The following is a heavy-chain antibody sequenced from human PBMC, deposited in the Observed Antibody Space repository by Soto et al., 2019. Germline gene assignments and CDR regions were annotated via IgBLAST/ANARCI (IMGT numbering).Heavy chain of an antibody. V-gene: IGHV4-30-4*01. CDR2: IYSSGNI. CDR1: GGYISSSDYY. Sequence: QVQLQESGPGLVKPSQTLSLTCTVSGGYISSSDYYWRWIRQPPGKGLEWIGYIYSSGNIHYNPSLMSRVTMSVDTSKNRFSLKLNSVNAADTAVYYCARVRLGQYYGSGRYFDYWGQGTLVTVSS. CDR3: ARVRLGQYYGSGRYFDY. J-gene: IGHJ4*02. D-gene: IGHD3-10*01.